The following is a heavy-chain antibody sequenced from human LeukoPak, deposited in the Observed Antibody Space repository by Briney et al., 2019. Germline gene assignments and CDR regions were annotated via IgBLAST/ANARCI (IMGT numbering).Heavy chain of an antibody. CDR2: INHSGST. J-gene: IGHJ6*02. CDR3: AYTMYYYYGMDV. CDR1: GGSFSGYY. Sequence: SETLSLTCAVYGGSFSGYYRSWIRQPPGKGLEWIGEINHSGSTNYNPSLKSRVTISVDTSKNQFSLKLSSVTAADTAVYYCAYTMYYYYGMDVWGQGTTVTVSS. V-gene: IGHV4-34*01. D-gene: IGHD2-2*02.